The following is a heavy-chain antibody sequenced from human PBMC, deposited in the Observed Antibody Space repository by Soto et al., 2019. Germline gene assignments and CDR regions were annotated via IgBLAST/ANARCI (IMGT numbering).Heavy chain of an antibody. D-gene: IGHD6-19*01. CDR1: GFTFSSYA. CDR2: ISGTGGST. V-gene: IGHV3-23*01. Sequence: EVQLLESGGGLIQPGGSLRLSCAASGFTFSSYAMGWVRQAPGKGLEWVSGISGTGGSTYYADSVKGRFTISRDNSKNTLYLQMNRLRAEDTAVYYCAKARGAVAGTDYYFDYWGQGTLVTVSS. CDR3: AKARGAVAGTDYYFDY. J-gene: IGHJ4*02.